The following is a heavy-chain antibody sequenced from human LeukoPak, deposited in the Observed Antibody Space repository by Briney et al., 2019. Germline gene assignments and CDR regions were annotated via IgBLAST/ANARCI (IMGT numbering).Heavy chain of an antibody. V-gene: IGHV4-59*01. CDR3: ARGRGDTAMVLDY. CDR1: GGSFSGYY. D-gene: IGHD5-18*01. J-gene: IGHJ4*02. Sequence: SSETLSLTCAVYGGSFSGYYWSWIRQPPGKGLEWIGYIYYSGSTNYNPSLKSRVTISVDTPKNQFSLKLSSVTAADTAVYYCARGRGDTAMVLDYWGQGTLVTVSS. CDR2: IYYSGST.